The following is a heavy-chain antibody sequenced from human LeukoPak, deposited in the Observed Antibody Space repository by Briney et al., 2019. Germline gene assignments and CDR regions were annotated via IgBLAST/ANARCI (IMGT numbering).Heavy chain of an antibody. CDR3: ARDAGGMAFDY. J-gene: IGHJ4*02. CDR2: IYYSGST. Sequence: PSETLSLTCTVSGGSISSYYWSWIRQPPGNGLEWIGYIYYSGSTNYNPSLKSRVTISVDTSKNQFSLKLSSVTAADTAVYYCARDAGGMAFDYWGQGTLVTVSS. CDR1: GGSISSYY. V-gene: IGHV4-59*01. D-gene: IGHD1-26*01.